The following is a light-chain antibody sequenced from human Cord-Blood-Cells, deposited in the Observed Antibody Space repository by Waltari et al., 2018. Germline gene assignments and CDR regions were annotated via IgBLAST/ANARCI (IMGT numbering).Light chain of an antibody. CDR1: SSDVGGYNY. V-gene: IGLV2-8*01. Sequence: QSALTQPPSASGSPGQSVTISCTGTSSDVGGYNYVSWYQQHPGKAPKLMLYEVSKRPSGVPELFSGSKSGNTASLTVSGLQAEDEADYYCSSYAGSNNLVFGGGTKLTVL. J-gene: IGLJ3*02. CDR3: SSYAGSNNLV. CDR2: EVS.